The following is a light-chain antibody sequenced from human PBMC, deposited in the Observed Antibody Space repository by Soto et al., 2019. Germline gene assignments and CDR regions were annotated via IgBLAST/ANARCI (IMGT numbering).Light chain of an antibody. CDR1: QSVSSS. CDR2: GAS. V-gene: IGKV3-15*01. Sequence: IVLTQSPCTLSLSPGERATLSCRASQSVSSSFLSWYQQKRGQAPRLLIYGASTRATGIPARFSGSGSGTEFTLTISSLQSEDFAVYYCQQYNNWPRTFGQGTKVDIK. J-gene: IGKJ1*01. CDR3: QQYNNWPRT.